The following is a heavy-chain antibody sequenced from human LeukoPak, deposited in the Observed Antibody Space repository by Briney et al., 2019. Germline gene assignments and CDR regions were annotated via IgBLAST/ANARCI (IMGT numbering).Heavy chain of an antibody. CDR1: GYTFTDYY. CDR2: INPDSGGT. CDR3: TREARAGNWFDP. J-gene: IGHJ5*02. Sequence: ASVKVFCKASGYTFTDYYIHWVQHAPGQRLEWMGWINPDSGGTNYAQNFQGRVTMSRDTSISTVYMELSRLRSDDTAVFYCTREARAGNWFDPWGQGTLVIVSS. V-gene: IGHV1-2*02.